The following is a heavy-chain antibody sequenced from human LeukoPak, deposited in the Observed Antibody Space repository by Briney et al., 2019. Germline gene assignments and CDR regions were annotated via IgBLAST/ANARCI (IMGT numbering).Heavy chain of an antibody. V-gene: IGHV4-59*08. J-gene: IGHJ4*02. CDR2: IYYGGST. Sequence: PSETLSLTCTVSGGSISSYYWSWIRQPPGKGLEWIGYIYYGGSTNYNPSLKSRVTISVDTSKNQFSLKLSSVTAADTAVYYCARHVAVAGLAFDYWGQGTLVTVSS. CDR3: ARHVAVAGLAFDY. CDR1: GGSISSYY. D-gene: IGHD6-19*01.